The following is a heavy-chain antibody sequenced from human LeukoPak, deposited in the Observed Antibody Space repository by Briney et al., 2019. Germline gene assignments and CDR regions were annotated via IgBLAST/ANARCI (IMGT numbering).Heavy chain of an antibody. V-gene: IGHV4-59*08. CDR3: ARFLYSSGWSFDY. Sequence: PSETLSLTCTVSGGSISSYYWSWIRQPPGKGLEWIGYIYYSGSTNYNPSLKSRVTISVDTSKNQFSLKLSSVTAADTAVYYCARFLYSSGWSFDYWGQGTLVTVSS. CDR1: GGSISSYY. D-gene: IGHD6-19*01. CDR2: IYYSGST. J-gene: IGHJ4*02.